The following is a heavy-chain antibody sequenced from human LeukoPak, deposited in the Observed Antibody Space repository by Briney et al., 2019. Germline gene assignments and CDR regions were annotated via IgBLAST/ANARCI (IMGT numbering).Heavy chain of an antibody. Sequence: GGSLRLSCAASGFTLSSYGMSWVRQAPGKGLEWVSTISGSGTTTYYADSVKGRFTISRDNSKNTLYLQMNSLRAEDTAVYYCTKRPVVVITTPYFDYWGQGTLVTVSS. CDR3: TKRPVVVITTPYFDY. V-gene: IGHV3-23*01. CDR2: ISGSGTTT. D-gene: IGHD3-22*01. J-gene: IGHJ4*02. CDR1: GFTLSSYG.